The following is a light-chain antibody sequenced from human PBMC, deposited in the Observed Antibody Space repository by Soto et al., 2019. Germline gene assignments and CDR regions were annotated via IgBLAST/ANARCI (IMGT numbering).Light chain of an antibody. J-gene: IGKJ3*01. CDR1: QSVSSY. CDR2: YAS. Sequence: EIVLTQSPATLSLSPGERATLSCRASQSVSSYLAWYQQKPGRAPTLLIYYASNRATAIPARFSGSGSGTDFTLTTSSIQPQDFAVYYYQQRSNWPPKFTFGPGTKVDIK. CDR3: QQRSNWPPKFT. V-gene: IGKV3-11*01.